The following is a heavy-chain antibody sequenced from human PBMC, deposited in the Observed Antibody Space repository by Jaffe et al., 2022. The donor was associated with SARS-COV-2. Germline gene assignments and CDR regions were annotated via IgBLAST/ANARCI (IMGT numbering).Heavy chain of an antibody. Sequence: QVQLVESGGGVVQPGRSLRLSCAASGFTFSSYGMHWVRQAPGKGLEWVAVIWYDGSNKYYADSVKGRFTISRDNSKNTLYLQMNSLRAEDTAVYYCAREINSSGWLRGDWFDPWGQGTLVTVSS. D-gene: IGHD6-19*01. CDR1: GFTFSSYG. CDR3: AREINSSGWLRGDWFDP. V-gene: IGHV3-33*01. CDR2: IWYDGSNK. J-gene: IGHJ5*02.